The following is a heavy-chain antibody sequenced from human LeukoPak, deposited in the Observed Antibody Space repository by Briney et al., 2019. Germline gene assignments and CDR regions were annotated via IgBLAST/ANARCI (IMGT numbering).Heavy chain of an antibody. D-gene: IGHD6-6*01. CDR3: ARTPEYSSSYFDY. CDR2: ISAYNGNT. Sequence: ASVKVSCKASGYTFTSYGISWVRQAPGQGLEWMGWISAYNGNTNYAQKLQGRVTMTTDTSTSTGYMELRSLRSDDTAVYYCARTPEYSSSYFDYWGQGTLVTVSS. CDR1: GYTFTSYG. V-gene: IGHV1-18*01. J-gene: IGHJ4*02.